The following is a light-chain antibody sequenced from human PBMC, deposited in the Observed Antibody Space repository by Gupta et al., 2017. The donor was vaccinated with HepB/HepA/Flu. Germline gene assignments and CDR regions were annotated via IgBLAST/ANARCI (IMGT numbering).Light chain of an antibody. CDR3: QQSDTTPLT. CDR1: QSITNY. Sequence: DHLMNQSPSSLSPSVGDRVTITCRASQSITNYLNWYQQKPGKAPSLLIYATSILQSGVPSRFSGSGSGTDFTLTISMLQPEDFATYYCQQSDTTPLTFGQGTQVDIK. V-gene: IGKV1-39*01. J-gene: IGKJ1*01. CDR2: ATS.